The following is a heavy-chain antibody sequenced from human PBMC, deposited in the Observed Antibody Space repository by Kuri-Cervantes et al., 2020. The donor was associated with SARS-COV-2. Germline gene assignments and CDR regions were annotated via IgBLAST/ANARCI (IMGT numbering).Heavy chain of an antibody. J-gene: IGHJ5*02. V-gene: IGHV3-21*01. CDR1: GFTFSSYS. CDR3: ARGEGITIFGVVRKENNWFDP. CDR2: ISSSSSYI. Sequence: GESLKISCAASGFTFSSYSMNWVRQAPGKGLEWVSSISSSSSYIYYADSVKGRFTISRDNAKNSLYLQMNSLRAEDTAVYYCARGEGITIFGVVRKENNWFDPWGQGTLVTGSS. D-gene: IGHD3-3*01.